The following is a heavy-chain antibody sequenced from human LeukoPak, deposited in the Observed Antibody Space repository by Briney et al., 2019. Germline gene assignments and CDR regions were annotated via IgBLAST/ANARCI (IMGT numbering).Heavy chain of an antibody. Sequence: SETLSLTCTVSGYSISSGYYWGWIRQPPGKGLEWIGSIYHSGSTYYNPSLKSRVTISVDTSKNQFSLKLSSVTAADTAVYYCARAATEGQPPWFGAFDIWGQGTMVTVSS. J-gene: IGHJ3*02. V-gene: IGHV4-38-2*02. CDR3: ARAATEGQPPWFGAFDI. CDR1: GYSISSGYY. D-gene: IGHD3-10*01. CDR2: IYHSGST.